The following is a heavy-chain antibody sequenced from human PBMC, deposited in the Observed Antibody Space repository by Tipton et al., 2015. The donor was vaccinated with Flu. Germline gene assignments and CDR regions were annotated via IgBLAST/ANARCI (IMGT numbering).Heavy chain of an antibody. Sequence: SLRLSCTTSGFTLSNYAMHWVRQAPGEGLEWVAIILSDGTRRYNTDSVKGRSFISRDSSTNTLFLQVNSLSADDTAVYYCAKNRDEYNLDAFDFWGQGTVVTVSS. CDR3: AKNRDEYNLDAFDF. D-gene: IGHD5-24*01. J-gene: IGHJ3*01. V-gene: IGHV3-30-3*02. CDR2: ILSDGTRR. CDR1: GFTLSNYA.